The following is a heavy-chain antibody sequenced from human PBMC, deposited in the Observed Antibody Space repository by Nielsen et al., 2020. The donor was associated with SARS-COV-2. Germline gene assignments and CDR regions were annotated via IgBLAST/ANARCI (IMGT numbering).Heavy chain of an antibody. CDR1: GYTFTSFA. D-gene: IGHD6-19*01. V-gene: IGHV1-3*01. CDR3: ARITPSSGWDY. CDR2: INAGNGNT. Sequence: ASVKVSCKTSGYTFTSFAIHLVRQAPGQSLEWMGWINAGNGNTKYSQKFQGRVTMTRDTSANTAYMELSSLSSEDTAVYYCARITPSSGWDYWGQGTLVTVSS. J-gene: IGHJ4*02.